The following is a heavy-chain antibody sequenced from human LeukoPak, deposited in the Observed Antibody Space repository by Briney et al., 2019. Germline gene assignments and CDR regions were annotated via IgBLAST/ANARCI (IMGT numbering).Heavy chain of an antibody. D-gene: IGHD6-19*01. J-gene: IGHJ4*02. Sequence: SETLSLTCTVSGGSISSSSYYWGWIRQPPGKGLEWIGSIYYSGSTYYNPSLKSRVTISVDKSKNQFSLKLSSVTAADTAVYYCARASVAVAAMGGDYWGQGTLVTVSS. V-gene: IGHV4-39*07. CDR2: IYYSGST. CDR1: GGSISSSSYY. CDR3: ARASVAVAAMGGDY.